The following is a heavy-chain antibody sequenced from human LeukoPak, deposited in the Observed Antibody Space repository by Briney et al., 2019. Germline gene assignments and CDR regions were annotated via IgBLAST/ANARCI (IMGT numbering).Heavy chain of an antibody. Sequence: GASVKVSCKASGGTFSSYAISWVRQAPGQGLEWMGGIIPIFGTANYAQKFQGRVTITADKSTSTAYMELSSLRPEDTAVYYCARGRDGYNSGYYYYYMDVWGKGTTVTVSS. V-gene: IGHV1-69*06. CDR1: GGTFSSYA. J-gene: IGHJ6*03. D-gene: IGHD5-24*01. CDR2: IIPIFGTA. CDR3: ARGRDGYNSGYYYYYMDV.